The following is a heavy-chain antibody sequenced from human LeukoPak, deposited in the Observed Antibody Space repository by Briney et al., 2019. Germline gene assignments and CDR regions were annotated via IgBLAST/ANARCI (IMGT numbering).Heavy chain of an antibody. Sequence: PGGSLRLSCRTSGFTFGDYALSWFRQAPGKGLEWVGFIRSKVYGGTTEYAASVKGRVIISRDDSESIAYLQMNSLRAEDTAVYYCAKRYYYDSSGFYLLGLVGEVDYWGQGTLVTVSS. J-gene: IGHJ4*02. CDR3: AKRYYYDSSGFYLLGLVGEVDY. CDR1: GFTFGDYA. V-gene: IGHV3-49*03. D-gene: IGHD3-22*01. CDR2: IRSKVYGGTT.